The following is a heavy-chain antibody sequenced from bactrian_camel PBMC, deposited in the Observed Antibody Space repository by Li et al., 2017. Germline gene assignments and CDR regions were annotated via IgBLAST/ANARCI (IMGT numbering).Heavy chain of an antibody. D-gene: IGHD7*01. CDR2: IDPYGISR. V-gene: IGHV3S54*01. CDR3: AYASLTMSPRSQLVSYWYTY. CDR1: GYDFSMHC. J-gene: IGHJ4*01. Sequence: HVQLVESGGGSVQAGGSLRLSCVGSGYDFSMHCMGWFRQAPGKEREGVATIDPYGISRYADSVKGRFAISKDNAENTLYLQMNSLASEDTAMYYCAYASLTMSPRSQLVSYWYTYWGQGTQVTVS.